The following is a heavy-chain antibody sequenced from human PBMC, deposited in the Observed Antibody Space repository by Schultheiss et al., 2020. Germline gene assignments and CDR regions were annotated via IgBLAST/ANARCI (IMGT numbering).Heavy chain of an antibody. Sequence: WGSLRLSCAASGFTFSSYAMSWVRQAPGKGLEWVSAISGSGGSTYYADSVKGRFTISRDNSKNTLYLQMNSLRAEDTAVYYCAKEKSSSWYQVNWFDPWGQGTLVTVSS. V-gene: IGHV3-23*01. D-gene: IGHD6-13*01. J-gene: IGHJ5*02. CDR2: ISGSGGST. CDR1: GFTFSSYA. CDR3: AKEKSSSWYQVNWFDP.